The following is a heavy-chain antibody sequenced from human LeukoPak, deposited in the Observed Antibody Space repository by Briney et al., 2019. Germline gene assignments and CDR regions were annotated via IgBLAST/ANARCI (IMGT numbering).Heavy chain of an antibody. CDR1: GYTFTSYD. D-gene: IGHD6-19*01. V-gene: IGHV1-8*01. Sequence: GASVKVSCKASGYTFTSYDINWVRQATRQGLEWMGWMNPNSGNTGYAQKFQGRVTMTRNTSISTAYMELSSLRSEDTAVYYCARDSQVYSSGWDVYYYYGMDVWGQGTTVTVSS. CDR3: ARDSQVYSSGWDVYYYYGMDV. CDR2: MNPNSGNT. J-gene: IGHJ6*02.